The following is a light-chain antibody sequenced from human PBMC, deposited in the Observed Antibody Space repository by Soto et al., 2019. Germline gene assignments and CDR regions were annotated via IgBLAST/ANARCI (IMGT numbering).Light chain of an antibody. J-gene: IGKJ5*01. CDR2: DAS. V-gene: IGKV3-11*01. CDR3: QQRSNWIT. Sequence: EVVMPQSPATLSVSPGERVTLSGRASQSVSSYLAWYQQKPGQAPRLLIYDASNRATGIPARFSGSGSGTDFTLTISSLEPEDFAVYYCQQRSNWITVGQGTRLEIK. CDR1: QSVSSY.